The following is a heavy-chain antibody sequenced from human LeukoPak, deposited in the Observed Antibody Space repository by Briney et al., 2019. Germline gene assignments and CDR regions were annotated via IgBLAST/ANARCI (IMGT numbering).Heavy chain of an antibody. J-gene: IGHJ5*02. D-gene: IGHD2/OR15-2a*01. V-gene: IGHV4-39*06. CDR2: IHYSGST. Sequence: SETLSLTCTVSGASLSSSSYYCAWIRLPPGKGLEWIGSIHYSGSTYYNPSLESRVTISVDTSKNQFTLKLSSVTAADTAVYCCARVLSVVSPLGSNWFDPWGQGTLVTVSS. CDR1: GASLSSSSYY. CDR3: ARVLSVVSPLGSNWFDP.